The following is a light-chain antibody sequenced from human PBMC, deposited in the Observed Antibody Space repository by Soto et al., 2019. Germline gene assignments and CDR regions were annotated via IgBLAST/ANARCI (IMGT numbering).Light chain of an antibody. V-gene: IGLV2-14*01. CDR1: RSDVGGYNY. J-gene: IGLJ1*01. CDR2: EVS. Sequence: QSALTHPASVSGSPGQSITISCTGTRSDVGGYNYVSWYQQHPGKAPKLMIYEVSNRPPGVSNRFSGSKSGNTASLTISGLQPEDEADYYCSSYTGSSTLVFGTGTKLTVL. CDR3: SSYTGSSTLV.